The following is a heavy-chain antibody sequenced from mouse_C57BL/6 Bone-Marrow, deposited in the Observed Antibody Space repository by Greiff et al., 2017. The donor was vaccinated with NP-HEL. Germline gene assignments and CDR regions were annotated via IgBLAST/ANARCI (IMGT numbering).Heavy chain of an antibody. CDR3: ARATVVAFDC. CDR2: IYPGGGYT. D-gene: IGHD1-1*01. J-gene: IGHJ2*01. V-gene: IGHV1-63*01. CDR1: GYTFTNYW. Sequence: QVQLQQSGAELVRPGTSVKMSCKASGYTFTNYWIGWAKQRPGHGLEWIGDIYPGGGYTNYNEKFKGKATLTADKSSSTAYMQFSSLTSEDSAIYYCARATVVAFDCWGQGTTLTVSS.